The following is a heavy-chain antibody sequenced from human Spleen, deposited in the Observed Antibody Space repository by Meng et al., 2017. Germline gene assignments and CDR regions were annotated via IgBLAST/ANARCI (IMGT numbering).Heavy chain of an antibody. Sequence: GSLRLSCTVSGDSISGYFWSWVRQPPGKGLYWIGYIYSSGTTNYSPSLKSRVTISVDTSKNHFSLKLSSVTAADTAVYYCARAYGSNTIDAFDIWGQGTMVTVSS. CDR2: IYSSGTT. CDR3: ARAYGSNTIDAFDI. CDR1: GDSISGYF. V-gene: IGHV4-59*01. J-gene: IGHJ3*02. D-gene: IGHD4-23*01.